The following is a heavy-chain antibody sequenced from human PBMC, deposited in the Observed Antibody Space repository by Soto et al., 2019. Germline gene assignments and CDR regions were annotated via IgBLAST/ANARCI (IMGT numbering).Heavy chain of an antibody. D-gene: IGHD5-18*01. V-gene: IGHV4-34*01. Sequence: SETLSLTCAVYGGSFSGYYWSWIRQPPGKGLEWIGEINHSGSTNYNPSLKSRVTISVDTSKNQFSLKLSSVTAADTAVYYCARRTWIQLWLRVYPGAIGGWFDPWGQGTLVTVSS. CDR3: ARRTWIQLWLRVYPGAIGGWFDP. J-gene: IGHJ5*02. CDR1: GGSFSGYY. CDR2: INHSGST.